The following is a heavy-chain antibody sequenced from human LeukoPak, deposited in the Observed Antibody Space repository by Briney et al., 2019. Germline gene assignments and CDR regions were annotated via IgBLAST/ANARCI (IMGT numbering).Heavy chain of an antibody. CDR2: INPSGGST. CDR3: ATELKVEQSGSGPFDY. CDR1: GYTFTSYY. J-gene: IGHJ4*02. V-gene: IGHV1-46*01. D-gene: IGHD2-15*01. Sequence: ASVKVSCKASGYTFTSYYMHWVRQAPGQGLEWMGIINPSGGSTSYAQKFQGRVTMTEDTSTDTAYMELSSLRSEDTAVYYCATELKVEQSGSGPFDYWGQGTLVTVSS.